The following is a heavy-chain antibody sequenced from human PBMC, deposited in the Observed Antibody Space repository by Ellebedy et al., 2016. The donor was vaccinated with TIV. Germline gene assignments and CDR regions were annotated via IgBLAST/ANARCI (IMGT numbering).Heavy chain of an antibody. D-gene: IGHD3-22*01. J-gene: IGHJ4*02. CDR3: ARDTYYDSSGDFEDYFDS. CDR1: GDSISSFY. Sequence: MPSETLSLTCTISGDSISSFYWSWVRQPPGKGLEWIGHISYIGSTNSNPSLKSRVTISVDTSKNQFSLRLGSVTAADTAVYYCARDTYYDSSGDFEDYFDSWGQGTLVTVSS. V-gene: IGHV4-59*01. CDR2: ISYIGST.